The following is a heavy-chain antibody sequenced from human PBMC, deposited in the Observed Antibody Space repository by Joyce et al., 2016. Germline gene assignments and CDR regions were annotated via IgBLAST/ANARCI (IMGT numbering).Heavy chain of an antibody. CDR3: ARSSYTNGIFDY. D-gene: IGHD2-8*01. Sequence: EVQLVESGGGLVKPGGSLRLSCAASGFTVSSYSMSWVRQARGKGLEWVSSLSSSSSYIKYTDSVKGRFTISRDNAKNSLYLQMNSLRVEDTAVYYCARSSYTNGIFDYWGQGTLVTVSS. J-gene: IGHJ4*02. CDR1: GFTVSSYS. CDR2: LSSSSSYI. V-gene: IGHV3-21*01.